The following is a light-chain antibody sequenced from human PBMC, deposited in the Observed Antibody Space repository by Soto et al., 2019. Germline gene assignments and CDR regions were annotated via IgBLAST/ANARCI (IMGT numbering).Light chain of an antibody. Sequence: EIVLTQSPGTLSLSPGERATLSCRASQSVRSNYVAWYQQKPGQAPRLLIYGASSRATGIPDRFSGSGSGTDFTLIINRLEPEDFAVYYCQQYGGSSYTFGQGTKLEIK. V-gene: IGKV3-20*01. CDR2: GAS. J-gene: IGKJ2*01. CDR3: QQYGGSSYT. CDR1: QSVRSNY.